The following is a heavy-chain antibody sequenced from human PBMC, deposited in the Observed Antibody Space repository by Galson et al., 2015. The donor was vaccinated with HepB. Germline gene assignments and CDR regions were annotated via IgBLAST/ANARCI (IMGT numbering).Heavy chain of an antibody. D-gene: IGHD2-2*02. Sequence: SLRLSCAASGFTFSSYWMSWVRQAPGKGLEWVANIKQDGSEKYYVDSVRGRFTISRDNANNSLYLQMNSLRAEDTAVYYCARALGYCSSTSCYSYFGMDVWGQGTTVTVSS. CDR3: ARALGYCSSTSCYSYFGMDV. J-gene: IGHJ6*02. CDR1: GFTFSSYW. CDR2: IKQDGSEK. V-gene: IGHV3-7*01.